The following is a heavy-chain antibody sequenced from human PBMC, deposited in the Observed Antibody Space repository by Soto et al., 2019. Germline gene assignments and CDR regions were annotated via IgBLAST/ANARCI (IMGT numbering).Heavy chain of an antibody. D-gene: IGHD3-22*01. Sequence: QVQLVESGGGVVQPGRSLRLSCAASGFTFSSYGMHWVRQAPGKGLEWVAVISYDGSNKYYADSVKGRFTISRDNSKNTLYLQMNSLRAEDTAVYYCAKDRGDSSVSELSDGMDVWGQGTTVTVSS. V-gene: IGHV3-30*18. CDR1: GFTFSSYG. CDR2: ISYDGSNK. CDR3: AKDRGDSSVSELSDGMDV. J-gene: IGHJ6*02.